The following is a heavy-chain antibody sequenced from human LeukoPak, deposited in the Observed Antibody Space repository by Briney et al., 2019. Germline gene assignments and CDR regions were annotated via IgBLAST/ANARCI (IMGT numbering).Heavy chain of an antibody. J-gene: IGHJ5*02. D-gene: IGHD3-10*01. V-gene: IGHV3-9*01. Sequence: GGSLRLSCAASGFTFDDYAMHWVRHAPGKGLEWVSGISWNSGSIGYADSVKGRFTISRDNVKSSVSLQMNSLRAEDTAVYYCASVFGELFGGPSSTNWFDPWGQGTLVTVSS. CDR1: GFTFDDYA. CDR2: ISWNSGSI. CDR3: ASVFGELFGGPSSTNWFDP.